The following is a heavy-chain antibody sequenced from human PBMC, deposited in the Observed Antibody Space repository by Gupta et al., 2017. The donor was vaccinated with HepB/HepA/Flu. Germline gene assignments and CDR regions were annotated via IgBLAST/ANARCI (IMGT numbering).Heavy chain of an antibody. CDR1: GYTFTSYY. CDR3: ARDVGIAAAGKGWFDP. V-gene: IGHV1-46*01. CDR2: INPSGGST. D-gene: IGHD6-13*01. Sequence: QVQLVQSGAEVKKPGASVKVSCKASGYTFTSYYMHWVRQAPGQGLEWMGIINPSGGSTSYAQKFQGRVTMTRDTSTSTVYMELSSLRSEDTAVYYCARDVGIAAAGKGWFDPWGQGTLVTVSS. J-gene: IGHJ5*02.